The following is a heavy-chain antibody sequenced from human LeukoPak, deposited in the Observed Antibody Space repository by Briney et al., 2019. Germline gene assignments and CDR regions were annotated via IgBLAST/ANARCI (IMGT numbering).Heavy chain of an antibody. CDR1: GFTFSSYG. CDR3: AKDREHDFWSGYDYYGMDV. V-gene: IGHV3-30*18. J-gene: IGHJ6*02. D-gene: IGHD3-3*01. Sequence: GGSLRLSCAASGFTFSSYGMHWVRQAPGKGLEWVAVISYDGSNKYYADSVKGRFTISRDNSKNTLYLQMNSLRAEDTAVYYCAKDREHDFWSGYDYYGMDVWGQGTTVTVFS. CDR2: ISYDGSNK.